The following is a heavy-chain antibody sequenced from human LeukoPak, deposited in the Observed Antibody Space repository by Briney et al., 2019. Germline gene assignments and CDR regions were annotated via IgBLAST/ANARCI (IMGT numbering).Heavy chain of an antibody. Sequence: GGSLRLSCTASGFTFGDYAMIWVRQAPGKGREWVGFIRSKAYGGTTEYAASVKGRFTIPRDDSKSIAYLQMSSLRTEDTAVYYCTGSGYSGYDRPRAWGEGTLVTVSS. V-gene: IGHV3-49*04. D-gene: IGHD5-12*01. CDR3: TGSGYSGYDRPRA. CDR1: GFTFGDYA. CDR2: IRSKAYGGTT. J-gene: IGHJ4*02.